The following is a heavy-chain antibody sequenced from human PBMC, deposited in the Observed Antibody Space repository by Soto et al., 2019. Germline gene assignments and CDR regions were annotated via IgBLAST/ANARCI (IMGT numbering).Heavy chain of an antibody. V-gene: IGHV4-34*01. CDR3: ASNRYVRRYYYGSVDFDY. D-gene: IGHD3-10*01. Sequence: PSETLSLTCAVYGGSFSGYYWSWIRQPPGKGLEWIGEINHSGSTNYNPSLKSRVTISVDTSKNQFSLKLSSVTAADTAVYYCASNRYVRRYYYGSVDFDYWGQGTLVTVSS. CDR2: INHSGST. J-gene: IGHJ4*02. CDR1: GGSFSGYY.